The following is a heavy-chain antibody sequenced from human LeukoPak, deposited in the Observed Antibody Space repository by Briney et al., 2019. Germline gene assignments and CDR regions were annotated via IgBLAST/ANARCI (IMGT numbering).Heavy chain of an antibody. CDR3: ARELRLDY. CDR2: IRYDGNNE. CDR1: GFTFSSYG. D-gene: IGHD3-3*01. V-gene: IGHV3-30*02. J-gene: IGHJ4*02. Sequence: GGSLRLSCAASGFTFSSYGMHWVRQAPGKGLEWVAFIRYDGNNEFYVDSVKGRFTISRDNAKNTLYLQMNSLRVEDTAVYYCARELRLDYWGQGTLVTVSS.